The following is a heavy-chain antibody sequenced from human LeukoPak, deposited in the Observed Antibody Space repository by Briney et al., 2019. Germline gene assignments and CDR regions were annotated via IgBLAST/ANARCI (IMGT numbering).Heavy chain of an antibody. V-gene: IGHV3-74*01. CDR3: ARGKNGDSLFDY. CDR2: INSDGSST. Sequence: GGSLRLSCAASGFTFTSYWMHWVRQAPGKGLVWVSRINSDGSSTRYADSVKGRFTISRDNAKNTLYLQMNSLSAEDTAVYYCARGKNGDSLFDYWGQGTLVTVSS. D-gene: IGHD4-17*01. J-gene: IGHJ4*02. CDR1: GFTFTSYW.